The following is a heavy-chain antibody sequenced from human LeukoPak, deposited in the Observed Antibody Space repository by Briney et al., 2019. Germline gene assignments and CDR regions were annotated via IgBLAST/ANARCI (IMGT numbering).Heavy chain of an antibody. J-gene: IGHJ3*02. CDR3: AKALTDHQDLDAFDI. V-gene: IGHV3-23*01. Sequence: GGSLRLSCTYSGFTSRFLGMSWIRQAPGKGLEWVSGTSGSGGSKYYADSVRGRFTISRDTSKNVLFLQMNSLRVEDTALYYCAKALTDHQDLDAFDIWGQGTMVTVSS. CDR1: GFTSRFLG. D-gene: IGHD3-16*01. CDR2: TSGSGGSK.